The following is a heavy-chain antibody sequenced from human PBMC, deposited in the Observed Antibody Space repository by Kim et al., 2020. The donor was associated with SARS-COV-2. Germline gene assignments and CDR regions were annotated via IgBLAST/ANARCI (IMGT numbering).Heavy chain of an antibody. J-gene: IGHJ4*01. V-gene: IGHV1-8*01. CDR1: GYTFNSYD. Sequence: ASVKVSCKASGYTFNSYDMSWVRQATGQGLQWMGRMNPNSGITAYAPEFQGRVTMTRDKSISTVYMELRGLRSEDTALYYCAREVGDRSGHATDLWGQGTLVSVSS. CDR3: AREVGDRSGHATDL. CDR2: MNPNSGIT. D-gene: IGHD3-22*01.